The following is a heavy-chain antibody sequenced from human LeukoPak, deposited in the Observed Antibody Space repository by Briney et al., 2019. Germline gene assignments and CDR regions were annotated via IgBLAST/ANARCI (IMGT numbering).Heavy chain of an antibody. J-gene: IGHJ5*02. Sequence: GSLRLSCAASGFAFSSYEMNWVRQAPGKGLEWIGRIYTSGSTDYNPSLKSRVTMSVDASKNQFCLKLSSVTAADTAVYYCARDRKGTLWFGELLSPNWFDPWGQGTLVTVSS. D-gene: IGHD3-10*01. CDR1: GFAFSSYE. CDR3: ARDRKGTLWFGELLSPNWFDP. CDR2: IYTSGST. V-gene: IGHV4-4*07.